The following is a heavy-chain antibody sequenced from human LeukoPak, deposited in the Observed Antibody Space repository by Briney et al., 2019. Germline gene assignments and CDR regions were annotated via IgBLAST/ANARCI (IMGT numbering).Heavy chain of an antibody. CDR1: GFTFSSYD. Sequence: GRSLRLSCAASGFTFSSYDMHWVRQAPGKGLEWVAVISYDGSNKYYADSVKGRFTISRDNSKNTLYLQMNSLRAEDTAVYYCARDGHSSSFDYWGQGTLVTVSS. CDR3: ARDGHSSSFDY. J-gene: IGHJ4*02. D-gene: IGHD6-6*01. CDR2: ISYDGSNK. V-gene: IGHV3-30*03.